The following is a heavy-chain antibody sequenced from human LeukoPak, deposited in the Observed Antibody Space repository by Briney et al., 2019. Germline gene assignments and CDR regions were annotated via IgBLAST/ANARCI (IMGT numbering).Heavy chain of an antibody. V-gene: IGHV5-51*01. Sequence: GESLKISCKVPGYSFINYWIGWVGQLPGKGLEWMGVIYPGDSDTRYSPSFQGQVTISADKSISTAYLQRSSLKASDTAMYYCARHAPLVRGVIYYFDHWGQGTLVTVSS. CDR2: IYPGDSDT. J-gene: IGHJ4*02. D-gene: IGHD3-10*01. CDR3: ARHAPLVRGVIYYFDH. CDR1: GYSFINYW.